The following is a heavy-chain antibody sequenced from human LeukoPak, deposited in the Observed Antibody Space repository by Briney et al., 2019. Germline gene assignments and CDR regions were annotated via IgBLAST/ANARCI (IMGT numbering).Heavy chain of an antibody. D-gene: IGHD2-15*01. CDR2: IYYSGST. Sequence: SETLSLTCTVSGGSISSYYWSWIRQPPGKGLEWIGYIYYSGSTNYNPSLKSRVTISVDTSKNQFSLKLSSVTAADTAVYYCARVMRTVAPYYMDVWGKGTTVTVSS. CDR3: ARVMRTVAPYYMDV. J-gene: IGHJ6*03. V-gene: IGHV4-59*01. CDR1: GGSISSYY.